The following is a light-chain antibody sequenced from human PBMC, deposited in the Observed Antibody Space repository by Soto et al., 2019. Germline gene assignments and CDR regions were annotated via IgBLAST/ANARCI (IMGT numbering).Light chain of an antibody. CDR1: SSDVGAYDF. CDR2: HVS. Sequence: QSALTQPASVSGSPGQSITIPCTGSSSDVGAYDFVSWYQQHPGKAPKLMIYHVSYRPSGVSYRFSGSKSGDTASLTISGLQAEDEADYYCISYTTSGTDVFGTGTKLTVL. J-gene: IGLJ1*01. V-gene: IGLV2-14*01. CDR3: ISYTTSGTDV.